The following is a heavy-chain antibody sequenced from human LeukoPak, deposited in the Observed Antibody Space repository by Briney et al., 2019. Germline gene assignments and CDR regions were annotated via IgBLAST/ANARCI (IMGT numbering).Heavy chain of an antibody. CDR3: ARARSSYGYGDAFDI. V-gene: IGHV3-30*02. D-gene: IGHD5-18*01. CDR1: GLTFSRNG. J-gene: IGHJ3*02. CDR2: IRYDGTNK. Sequence: GGSLRLSCAASGLTFSRNGMHWVRQAPGKGLEWVAFIRYDGTNKYYADSVKGRFTISRDNSKNTLYPQMNSLRAEDTAVYYCARARSSYGYGDAFDIWGQGTMVTVSS.